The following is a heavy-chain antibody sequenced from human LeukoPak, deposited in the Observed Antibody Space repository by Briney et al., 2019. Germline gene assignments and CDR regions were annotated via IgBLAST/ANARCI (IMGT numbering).Heavy chain of an antibody. CDR2: IYPGDSDT. Sequence: GESLKISCKGSGYSFTTYWIGWVRQMPGKGLEWMAIIYPGDSDTRYSPSFQGQVTVSADKSVSTACLQWSSLKAADTAMYYCARGSSSSLEYFDYWGQGTLVTVSS. CDR1: GYSFTTYW. J-gene: IGHJ4*02. V-gene: IGHV5-51*01. CDR3: ARGSSSSLEYFDY. D-gene: IGHD6-6*01.